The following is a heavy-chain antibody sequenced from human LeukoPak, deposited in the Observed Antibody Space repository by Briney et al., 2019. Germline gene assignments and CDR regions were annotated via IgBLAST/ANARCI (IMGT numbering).Heavy chain of an antibody. V-gene: IGHV4-4*07. CDR3: ASRLRWGPLDY. D-gene: IGHD3-16*01. CDR1: GGSISSYY. CDR2: IYNTGST. Sequence: SETLSLTCTVSGGSISSYYWSWIRQPAGKGLEWIGRIYNTGSTSYNPSLNSRVTMSVDTSKNQFSLKLSSVTAADTAVYYCASRLRWGPLDYWGQGTLVTVSS. J-gene: IGHJ4*02.